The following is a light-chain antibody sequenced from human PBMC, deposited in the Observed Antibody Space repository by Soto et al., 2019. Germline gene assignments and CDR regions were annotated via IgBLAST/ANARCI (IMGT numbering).Light chain of an antibody. V-gene: IGKV3-20*01. CDR3: QQYGSSPRIT. J-gene: IGKJ5*01. CDR1: QSVSSSY. CDR2: GAS. Sequence: EIVLTQSPGTLSLSPGERATLSCRASQSVSSSYLAWYQQKPGQAPRLLIYGASSRATGIPDRFSGSGSGTDFTLTISRLEPEDFKVYYCQQYGSSPRITFGQGTRLE.